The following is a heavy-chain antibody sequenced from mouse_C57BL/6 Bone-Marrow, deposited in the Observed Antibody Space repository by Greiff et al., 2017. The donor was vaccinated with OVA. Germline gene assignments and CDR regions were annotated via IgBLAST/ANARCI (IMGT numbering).Heavy chain of an antibody. V-gene: IGHV1-64*01. CDR1: GYTFTSYW. CDR2: IHPNSGST. J-gene: IGHJ3*01. Sequence: QVQLQQPGAELVKPGASVKLSCKASGYTFTSYWMHWVKQRPGQGLEWIGMIHPNSGSTNYKEKFKSKATLTVDKSSSTAYMQLSSLTSEDSAVYYCAISYAYWGQGTLVTVSA. CDR3: AISYAY.